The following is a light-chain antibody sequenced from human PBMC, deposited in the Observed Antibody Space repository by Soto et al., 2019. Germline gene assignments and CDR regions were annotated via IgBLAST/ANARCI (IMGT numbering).Light chain of an antibody. CDR1: QSIDNW. J-gene: IGKJ1*01. V-gene: IGKV1-5*01. CDR3: QQYKSSRT. Sequence: DIQMTQSPSTLSASVRDRVTITCRASQSIDNWLAWYQQKPGKAPRLLIYDASTLESGVSSRFSGSGSGTEFILTISSLQPDDSATYYCQQYKSSRTFGPGTKVDIK. CDR2: DAS.